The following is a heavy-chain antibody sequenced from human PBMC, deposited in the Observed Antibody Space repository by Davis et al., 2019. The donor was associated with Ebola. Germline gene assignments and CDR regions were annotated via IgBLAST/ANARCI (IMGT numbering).Heavy chain of an antibody. Sequence: SETLSLTCTVSGGSISSYYWSWIRQPPGKGLEWIGYIYYSGSTNYNPSLKSRVTISVDTSKNQFSLKLSSVTAADTAVYYCARGPGIAVAGTSLYYYYGMDVWGQGTTVTVSS. D-gene: IGHD6-19*01. CDR3: ARGPGIAVAGTSLYYYYGMDV. CDR2: IYYSGST. V-gene: IGHV4-59*08. J-gene: IGHJ6*02. CDR1: GGSISSYY.